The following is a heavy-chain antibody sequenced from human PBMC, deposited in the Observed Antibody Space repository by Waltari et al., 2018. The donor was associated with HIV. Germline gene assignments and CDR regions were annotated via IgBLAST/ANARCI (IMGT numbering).Heavy chain of an antibody. J-gene: IGHJ4*02. Sequence: ELQLVESGGGLVQPGGSLRLSCAASGFPFRCVCMNWVRQAPGKGLEWVSYISSSSSTIYYADSVKGRFTISRDNAKNSLYLQMNSLRAEDTAVYYCAREFSSSLDYWGQGTLVTVSS. CDR1: GFPFRCVC. D-gene: IGHD6-6*01. CDR2: ISSSSSTI. CDR3: AREFSSSLDY. V-gene: IGHV3-48*01.